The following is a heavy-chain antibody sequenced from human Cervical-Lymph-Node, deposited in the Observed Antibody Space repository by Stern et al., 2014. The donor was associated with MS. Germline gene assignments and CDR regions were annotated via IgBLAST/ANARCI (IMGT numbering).Heavy chain of an antibody. CDR2: IFPRDSNT. CDR3: AKSPATPSGYDRFDY. CDR1: GYLFDDYW. J-gene: IGHJ4*02. D-gene: IGHD5-12*01. V-gene: IGHV5-51*03. Sequence: VQLGQSGAEVKKPGESLKISCEASGYLFDDYWIGWVRQMSGRGLELVAIIFPRDSNTRYSPSVQGQVTISADKSLGTAYLQWSTLRASAPAIYSCAKSPATPSGYDRFDYWGQGALVTVSS.